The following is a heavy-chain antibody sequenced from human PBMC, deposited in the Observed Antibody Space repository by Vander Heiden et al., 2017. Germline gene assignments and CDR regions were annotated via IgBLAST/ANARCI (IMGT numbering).Heavy chain of an antibody. D-gene: IGHD2-8*01. Sequence: EVQLVESGGGLVQPGRSLRLSCTASGFTFGDYAMSWVRQAPGKGLEWVGFIRSKAYGGTTEYAASVKGRVTISRDDSKSIAYLQMNSLKTEETAVYYCTREDYTNGGCYWRLWFDPWGHGTLVTLYS. CDR2: IRSKAYGGTT. J-gene: IGHJ5*02. CDR3: TREDYTNGGCYWRLWFDP. CDR1: GFTFGDYA. V-gene: IGHV3-49*04.